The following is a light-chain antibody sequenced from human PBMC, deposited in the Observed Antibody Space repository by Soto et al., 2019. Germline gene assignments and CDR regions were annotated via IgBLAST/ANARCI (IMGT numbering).Light chain of an antibody. J-gene: IGLJ2*01. CDR3: RSYTNIYVI. Sequence: QSALTQPPSVSGSPGQSVTISCTGTSSDVGRYNSVSWYQQSPGTAPKLMIYEVSNRPSGVPDRFSGSKSGNTACLTISGLQAEDEADYYCRSYTNIYVIFGGGTKLTVL. V-gene: IGLV2-18*02. CDR1: SSDVGRYNS. CDR2: EVS.